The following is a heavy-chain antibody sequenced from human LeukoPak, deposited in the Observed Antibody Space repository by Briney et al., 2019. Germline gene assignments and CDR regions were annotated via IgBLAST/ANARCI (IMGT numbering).Heavy chain of an antibody. D-gene: IGHD3-10*01. J-gene: IGHJ5*02. CDR3: ARSMVREVILSARRANWFDP. CDR1: GGPFSGYY. CDR2: INHSGST. V-gene: IGHV4-34*01. Sequence: SETLSLTCAVYGGPFSGYYWSWIRQPPGKGLEWIGEINHSGSTSYNPSLKSRVTISLYTSKNQFSLKLSSVTAADTAVYYCARSMVREVILSARRANWFDPWGQGTLVTVSS.